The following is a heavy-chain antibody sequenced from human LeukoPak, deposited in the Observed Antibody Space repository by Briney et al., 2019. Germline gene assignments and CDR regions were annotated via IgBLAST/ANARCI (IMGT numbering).Heavy chain of an antibody. Sequence: SETLSLTCTVSGVSISSYFWSWIRQPPGKGLEWIGYIYYSGSTNYNPSLKSRVTISVDTSKNQFSLKLSSVTAADTAVYYCARGKFRTRSRWFDPWGQGTLVTVSS. CDR1: GVSISSYF. D-gene: IGHD1-14*01. J-gene: IGHJ5*02. CDR3: ARGKFRTRSRWFDP. CDR2: IYYSGST. V-gene: IGHV4-59*12.